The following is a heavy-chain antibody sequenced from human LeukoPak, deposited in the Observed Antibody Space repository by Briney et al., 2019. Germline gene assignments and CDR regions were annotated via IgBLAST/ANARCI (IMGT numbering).Heavy chain of an antibody. Sequence: SQTLSLTCAISGDSVSSNSAAWNWIRQSPSRGLEWLGRTYYRSKWYNDYAVSVKSRITINPDTSKNQFSLQLNSVTPEGTAVYYCAREVESRKSYDSSGYYYNFFDYYGMDVWGQGTTVTVSS. J-gene: IGHJ6*02. CDR3: AREVESRKSYDSSGYYYNFFDYYGMDV. D-gene: IGHD3-22*01. CDR2: TYYRSKWYN. V-gene: IGHV6-1*01. CDR1: GDSVSSNSAA.